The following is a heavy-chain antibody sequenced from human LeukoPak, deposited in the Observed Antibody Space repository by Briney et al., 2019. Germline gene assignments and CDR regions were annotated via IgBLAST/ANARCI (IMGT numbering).Heavy chain of an antibody. CDR2: IYSGGST. J-gene: IGHJ3*01. CDR1: GFTVSSNY. V-gene: IGHV3-66*01. D-gene: IGHD3-22*01. Sequence: GGSLRLSCAASGFTVSSNYMSWVRQAPGKGLEWVSVIYSGGSTYYADSVKGRFTISRDNSKNTLYLQMNGLRAEDTAVYYCARAVHYYDSLGAAFDLWGQGTMVTVSS. CDR3: ARAVHYYDSLGAAFDL.